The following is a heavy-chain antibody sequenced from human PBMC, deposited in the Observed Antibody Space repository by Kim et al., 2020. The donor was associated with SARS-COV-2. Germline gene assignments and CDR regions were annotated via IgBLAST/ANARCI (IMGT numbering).Heavy chain of an antibody. J-gene: IGHJ5*02. CDR3: SRDNIPGP. V-gene: IGHV3-7*03. Sequence: GGSLRLSCVTSGFAFSNYWMNWVRQPPGMGLEWVASMKKDGTDASYVDSVRGRFTISRDNAKKSLYLQMNSLRAKDTAIYYCSRDNIPGPWGHGTLVTVSS. CDR2: MKKDGTDA. CDR1: GFAFSNYW.